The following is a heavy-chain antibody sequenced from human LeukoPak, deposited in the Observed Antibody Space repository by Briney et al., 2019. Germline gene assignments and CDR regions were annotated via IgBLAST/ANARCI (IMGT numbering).Heavy chain of an antibody. D-gene: IGHD1-26*01. CDR3: ARDASGSSIGLIDL. V-gene: IGHV3-21*01. CDR1: ELTLRSYS. Sequence: PGGSLRLSCAASELTLRSYSVHWARQAPGEGLEWVSYISTSSTYIYYADSVKGRFRISRNNAQNSLTLHMDSLRAEDTAGYYCARDASGSSIGLIDLWGQGTLVTVSS. J-gene: IGHJ4*02. CDR2: ISTSSTYI.